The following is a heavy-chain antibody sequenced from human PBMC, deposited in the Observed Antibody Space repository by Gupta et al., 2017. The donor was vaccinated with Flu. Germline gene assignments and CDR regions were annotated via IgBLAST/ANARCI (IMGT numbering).Heavy chain of an antibody. CDR1: GFTFGSYG. CDR2: IASDGSHK. J-gene: IGHJ6*03. CDR3: AKDGPWTASCPYYCYYMDV. Sequence: QMQLVESGGGVVQFGTSMRLSWSGYGFTFGSYGMHWVGPAPGQGLELVADIASDGSHKAYSDSVRGRFTISRDNSKTTLSLEMDSLRVEDTAVYYCAKDGPWTASCPYYCYYMDVWGKGTTVTVSS. D-gene: IGHD2-2*01. V-gene: IGHV3-30*18.